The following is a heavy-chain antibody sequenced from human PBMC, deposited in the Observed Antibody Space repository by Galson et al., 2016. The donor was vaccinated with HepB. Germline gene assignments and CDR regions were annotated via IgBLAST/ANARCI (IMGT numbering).Heavy chain of an antibody. CDR3: AKDSVGAAGFYFDN. J-gene: IGHJ4*02. CDR1: GFTFSNYA. V-gene: IGHV3-23*01. CDR2: ISGSGGST. Sequence: SLRLSCAVSGFTFSNYAMSWVRQAPGKGLEWVSGISGSGGSTYCGDSVKGRFTVSRDNARNTLYLQMNSLRAEDTAVYYCAKDSVGAAGFYFDNWGQGAPVTVSS. D-gene: IGHD6-13*01.